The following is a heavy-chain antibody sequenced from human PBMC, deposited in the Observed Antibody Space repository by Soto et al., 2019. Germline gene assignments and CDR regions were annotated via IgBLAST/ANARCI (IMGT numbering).Heavy chain of an antibody. CDR3: ARDREMDYYYGMDV. V-gene: IGHV3-30-3*01. J-gene: IGHJ6*02. CDR1: GFTFSSYA. D-gene: IGHD2-2*03. CDR2: ISYDGSNK. Sequence: QVQLVESGGGVVQPGRSLRLSCAASGFTFSSYAMHWVRQAPGKGLEWVAVISYDGSNKYYADSVKGRFTISRDNSKNTLYLQMNSLRAEDTAVYYCARDREMDYYYGMDVWGQGTTVTVSS.